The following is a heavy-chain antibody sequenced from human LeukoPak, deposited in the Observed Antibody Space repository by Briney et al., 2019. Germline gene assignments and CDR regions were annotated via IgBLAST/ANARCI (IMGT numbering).Heavy chain of an antibody. D-gene: IGHD3-10*01. CDR1: GFTFSDYA. CDR2: IGGSDDTT. CDR3: ATRAGGSGSYWYYFDY. V-gene: IGHV3-23*01. J-gene: IGHJ4*02. Sequence: GGCLRLSCAASGFTFSDYAMSWVRQAPGRGLEWVSAIGGSDDTTYYADSVKGRFTISRDNSKNTLYLQMNSLRADDTAVYYCATRAGGSGSYWYYFDYWGQGTVVTVSS.